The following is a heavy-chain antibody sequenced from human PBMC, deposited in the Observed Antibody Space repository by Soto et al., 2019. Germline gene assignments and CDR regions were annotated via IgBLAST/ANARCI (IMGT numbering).Heavy chain of an antibody. CDR2: INHSGST. D-gene: IGHD6-13*01. J-gene: IGHJ3*02. V-gene: IGHV4-34*01. CDR1: GGSFSGYY. Sequence: QVQLQQWGAGLLKPSETLSLTCAVYGGSFSGYYWSWIRQPPGKGLEWIGEINHSGSTNYNPFLKSRVNISVDTSKNQFPLTLSSVTAADTAVYYCARRLGRSRRSGLGFDIWGQGTMVTVSS. CDR3: ARRLGRSRRSGLGFDI.